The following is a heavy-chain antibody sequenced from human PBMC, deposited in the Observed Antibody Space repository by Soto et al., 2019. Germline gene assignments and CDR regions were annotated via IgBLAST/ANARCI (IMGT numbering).Heavy chain of an antibody. CDR2: IWSGGNNR. Sequence: PGGSLRLSCAASGFTFSTYGMHWVRQAPGKGLEWLAVIWSGGNNRYNVDSVKGRFTISRDDSKNTVCLQMNSLRAEDTAVYYCARDSVRAAPDFDYWGQGTLVTVSS. CDR3: ARDSVRAAPDFDY. J-gene: IGHJ4*02. CDR1: GFTFSTYG. D-gene: IGHD6-25*01. V-gene: IGHV3-33*01.